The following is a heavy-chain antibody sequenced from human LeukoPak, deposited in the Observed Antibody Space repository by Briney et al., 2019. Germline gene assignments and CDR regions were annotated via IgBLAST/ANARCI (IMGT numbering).Heavy chain of an antibody. CDR3: ARRRDILTGYPTLDY. CDR1: GGSFSGYY. D-gene: IGHD3-9*01. CDR2: INHSGST. J-gene: IGHJ4*02. V-gene: IGHV4-34*01. Sequence: SETLSLTCAVYGGSFSGYYWSWIRQPPGKGLEWIGEINHSGSTNYNPSLKSRVTISVDTSKNQFSLKLSSVTAADTAVYYCARRRDILTGYPTLDYWGQGTLVTVSS.